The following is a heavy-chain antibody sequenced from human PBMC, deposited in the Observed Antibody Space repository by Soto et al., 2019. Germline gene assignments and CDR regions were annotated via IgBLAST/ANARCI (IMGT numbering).Heavy chain of an antibody. J-gene: IGHJ3*02. CDR2: ISYDGSNK. CDR3: AKDNCSGGSSYSRFTSSAFDI. CDR1: GFTFSSYG. D-gene: IGHD2-15*01. Sequence: GGSLRLSFAASGFTFSSYGMPWVRQAPGKGLEWVAVISYDGSNKYYADSVKGRFTISRDNSKNTLYMQMNSLRAEDTAVYYCAKDNCSGGSSYSRFTSSAFDIGCQGTIVTVSS. V-gene: IGHV3-30*18.